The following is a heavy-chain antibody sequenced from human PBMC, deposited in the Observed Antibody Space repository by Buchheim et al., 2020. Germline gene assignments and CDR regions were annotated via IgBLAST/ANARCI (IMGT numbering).Heavy chain of an antibody. V-gene: IGHV3-33*01. D-gene: IGHD3-10*01. CDR3: AREAAVRGFGESYGMDV. J-gene: IGHJ6*02. Sequence: QVQLVESGGGVVQPGRSLRLSCAASGFTFSSYGMHWVRQAPGKGLEWVAVIWYDGNNKYYADSVKGRFTISRDNSKNTLYLQMNSLRAEDTAVYYCAREAAVRGFGESYGMDVWSQGTT. CDR1: GFTFSSYG. CDR2: IWYDGNNK.